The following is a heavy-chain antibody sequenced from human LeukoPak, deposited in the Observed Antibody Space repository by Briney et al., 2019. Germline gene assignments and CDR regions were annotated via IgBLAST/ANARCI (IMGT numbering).Heavy chain of an antibody. J-gene: IGHJ5*02. CDR1: GGSISSSSYY. Sequence: SETLSLTCTVSGGSISSSSYYWGWIRQPPGNGLEWIGSIYYSGSTYYNPSLRSRVTISVDTSKNQFSLKLSSVTAADTAVYYCARQPLAVAGTNWFDPWGQGTLVTVSS. CDR3: ARQPLAVAGTNWFDP. D-gene: IGHD6-19*01. V-gene: IGHV4-39*01. CDR2: IYYSGST.